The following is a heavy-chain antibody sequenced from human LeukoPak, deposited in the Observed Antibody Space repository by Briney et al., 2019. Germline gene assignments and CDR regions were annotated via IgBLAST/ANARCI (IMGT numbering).Heavy chain of an antibody. V-gene: IGHV1-3*01. CDR2: INVGNGDT. CDR1: GYTFTSYV. Sequence: GASEKVSCKASGYTFTSYVMHWVRRAPGQRLEWMGWINVGNGDTKYSQRFQGRVTIARDTSANTAYMELSSLRSEDTAVYYCARDRGGTGDFDYWGQGTLVTVSS. CDR3: ARDRGGTGDFDY. J-gene: IGHJ4*02. D-gene: IGHD1-1*01.